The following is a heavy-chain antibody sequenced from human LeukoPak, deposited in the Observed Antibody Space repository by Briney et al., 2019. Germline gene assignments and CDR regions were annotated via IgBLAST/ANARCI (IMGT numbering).Heavy chain of an antibody. J-gene: IGHJ5*02. V-gene: IGHV3-23*01. CDR2: ISGGGGST. CDR1: EFTFSNYA. D-gene: IGHD1-14*01. Sequence: GGSLRLSCAASEFTFSNYAMNWVRQAPGKGLEWVSGISGGGGSTYYADSVEGRFTISRDNSKNTLYLQMDSLRAEDTALYYCAKGSGINHYHWIDPWGEGSLVSVSS. CDR3: AKGSGINHYHWIDP.